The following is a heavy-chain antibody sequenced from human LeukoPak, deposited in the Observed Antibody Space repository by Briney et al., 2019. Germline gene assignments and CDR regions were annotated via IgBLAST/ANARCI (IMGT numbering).Heavy chain of an antibody. Sequence: SETLSLTCAVYGGSFSGYYWSWIRQPPGKGLEWIGEINHSGSTNYNPSLKSRVTISVDTSKNQFSLKLSSVTAADTAVYYCARGVHVLLWFGELSRGKDPFDYWGQGTLVTVSS. V-gene: IGHV4-34*01. CDR3: ARGVHVLLWFGELSRGKDPFDY. CDR1: GGSFSGYY. J-gene: IGHJ4*02. D-gene: IGHD3-10*01. CDR2: INHSGST.